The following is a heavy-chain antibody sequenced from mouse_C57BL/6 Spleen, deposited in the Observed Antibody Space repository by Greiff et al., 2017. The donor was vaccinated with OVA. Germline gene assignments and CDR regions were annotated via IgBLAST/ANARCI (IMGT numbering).Heavy chain of an antibody. CDR1: GYTFTDYN. J-gene: IGHJ4*01. CDR2: INPNNGGT. CDR3: ARPHYYGSRGGGAMDY. D-gene: IGHD1-1*01. Sequence: EVKLQQSGPELVKPGASVKMSCKASGYTFTDYNMHWVKQSHGKSLEWIGYINPNNGGTSYNQKFKGKATLTVNKSSSTAYMELRSLTSEDSAVYYCARPHYYGSRGGGAMDYWGQGTSVTVSS. V-gene: IGHV1-22*01.